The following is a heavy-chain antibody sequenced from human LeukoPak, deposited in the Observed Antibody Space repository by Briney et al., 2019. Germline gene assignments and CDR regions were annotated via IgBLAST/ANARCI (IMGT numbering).Heavy chain of an antibody. J-gene: IGHJ5*02. CDR2: ISAYNGNT. Sequence: ASVKVSCKASGYTFTSYGISWVRQAPGQGLEWMGWISAYNGNTNYAQKFQGRVTMTRDTSISTAYMELSRLRSDDTAVYYCARVTVKPNWFDPWGQGTLVTVSS. V-gene: IGHV1-18*04. CDR1: GYTFTSYG. D-gene: IGHD4-17*01. CDR3: ARVTVKPNWFDP.